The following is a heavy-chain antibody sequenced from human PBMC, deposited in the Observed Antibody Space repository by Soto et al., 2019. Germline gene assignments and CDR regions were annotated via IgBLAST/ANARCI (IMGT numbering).Heavy chain of an antibody. CDR2: IWYDGSNK. Sequence: PGGSLRLSCAASGFPFSSYGMHWVRQAPGKGLEWVAVIWYDGSNKYYADSVKGRFTISRDNSKNTLYLQMNSLRAEDTAVYYCARDIAPLYYDFWSGYSPPDYWGQGTLVTVSS. V-gene: IGHV3-33*01. D-gene: IGHD3-3*01. J-gene: IGHJ4*02. CDR3: ARDIAPLYYDFWSGYSPPDY. CDR1: GFPFSSYG.